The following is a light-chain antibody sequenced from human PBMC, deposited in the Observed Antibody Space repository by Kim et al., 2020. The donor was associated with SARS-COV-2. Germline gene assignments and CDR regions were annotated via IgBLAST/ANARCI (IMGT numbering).Light chain of an antibody. V-gene: IGKV1-17*03. CDR2: SAF. CDR1: QGISDS. CDR3: LQYSRYPFT. Sequence: DIQMTQSPSAMSASVGDRFTITCRASQGISDSLAWFQQKPGKVPKRLIYSAFSLQSGVPSRFSGSGSGAEFTLTISSLQPEDFATYYCLQYSRYPFTFGQGTKLGI. J-gene: IGKJ2*01.